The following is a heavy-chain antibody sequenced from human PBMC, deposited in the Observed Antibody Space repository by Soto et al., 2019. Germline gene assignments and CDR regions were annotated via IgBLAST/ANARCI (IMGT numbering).Heavy chain of an antibody. CDR1: GFTFSNYG. CDR3: ASALETGDY. Sequence: QVQLVESGGGVVQPGRSLRLSCVASGFTFSNYGMHWVRQAPGKGPEWVAVIWYDGSNKDYADSVKGRFTISRDNSRNTLYLRMNSRRAEDTAVYCWASALETGDYWGQGTLVTVSS. V-gene: IGHV3-33*01. CDR2: IWYDGSNK. J-gene: IGHJ4*02. D-gene: IGHD3-10*01.